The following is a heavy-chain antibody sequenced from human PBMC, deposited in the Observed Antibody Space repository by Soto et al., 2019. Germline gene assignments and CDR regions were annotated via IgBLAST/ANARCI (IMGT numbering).Heavy chain of an antibody. V-gene: IGHV4-39*01. CDR3: AGGDYYHSSGYYFYYYTMDV. J-gene: IGHJ6*02. CDR1: GGSISSSSYY. D-gene: IGHD3-22*01. Sequence: SETLSLTCTVSGGSISSSSYYWGWIRQPPGKGLEWIGNVYYGGSTYYNPSLKGRVTISVDTSKNQFSLKLSSVTAADTAVYYCAGGDYYHSSGYYFYYYTMDVWGQGTTVTVSS. CDR2: VYYGGST.